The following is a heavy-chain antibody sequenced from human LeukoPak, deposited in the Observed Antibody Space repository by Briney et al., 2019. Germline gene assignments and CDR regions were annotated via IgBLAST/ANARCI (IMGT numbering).Heavy chain of an antibody. V-gene: IGHV3-48*01. Sequence: GGSLRLSCAASGFTVSSNYMSWVRQAPGKGLEWVSYISSSSSTMYYADSVKGRFSISRDNAKKSLYLQMNSLRAEDTAVYYCARDHHRRLYDSQARDTFDIWGQGTMVTVSS. J-gene: IGHJ3*02. D-gene: IGHD3-22*01. CDR3: ARDHHRRLYDSQARDTFDI. CDR1: GFTVSSNY. CDR2: ISSSSSTM.